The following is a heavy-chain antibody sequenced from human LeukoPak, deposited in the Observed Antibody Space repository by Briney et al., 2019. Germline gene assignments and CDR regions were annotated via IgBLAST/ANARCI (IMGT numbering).Heavy chain of an antibody. CDR1: GFIFSDYY. V-gene: IGHV3-11*04. Sequence: GSLRLSCAASGFIFSDYYMTWIRQAPGKGLEWVSYISSSGNTIYYADSVKGRFTISRDNAKNSLFLQMSSLRAEDTAVYYCARVGGSYFDYWGQGTLVTVSS. D-gene: IGHD3-16*01. J-gene: IGHJ4*02. CDR2: ISSSGNTI. CDR3: ARVGGSYFDY.